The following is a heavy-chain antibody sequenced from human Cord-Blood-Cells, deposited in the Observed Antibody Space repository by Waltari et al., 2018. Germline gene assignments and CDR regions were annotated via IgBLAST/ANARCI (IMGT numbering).Heavy chain of an antibody. V-gene: IGHV4-61*09. CDR1: GGSISSGSYY. J-gene: IGHJ3*02. CDR3: ARLTGYSSGWYAFDI. CDR2: IYTSGST. Sequence: QVQLQESGPGLVKPSQTLSLTCTVSGGSISSGSYYWSWIRQPAGKGLEWIGYIYTSGSTNYNPSLESRVTISVDTSKNQFSLKRSSVTAADTAVYYCARLTGYSSGWYAFDIWGQGTMVTVSS. D-gene: IGHD6-19*01.